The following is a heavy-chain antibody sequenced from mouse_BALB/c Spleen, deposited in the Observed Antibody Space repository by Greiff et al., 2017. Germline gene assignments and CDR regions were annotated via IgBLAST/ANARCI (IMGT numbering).Heavy chain of an antibody. CDR1: GFNIKDYY. CDR2: IDPANGNT. Sequence: EVKLVESGAELVRPGALVKLSCKASGFNIKDYYMHWVKQRPEQGLEWIGRIDPANGNTKYDPKFQGKATITADTSSNTAYLQLSSLTSEDTAVYYCARKLPYYYAMDYWGQGTSVTVSS. CDR3: ARKLPYYYAMDY. J-gene: IGHJ4*01. D-gene: IGHD2-1*01. V-gene: IGHV14-1*02.